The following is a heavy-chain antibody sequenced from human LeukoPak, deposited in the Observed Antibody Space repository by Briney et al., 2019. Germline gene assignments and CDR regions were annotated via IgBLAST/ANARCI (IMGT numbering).Heavy chain of an antibody. CDR2: IKQDGSEK. D-gene: IGHD2-21*01. CDR3: ARKGGLGDAFDY. J-gene: IGHJ4*02. Sequence: PGGSLRLSCAASGFTFSGYGMSWVRQAPGKGLEWVANIKQDGSEKYYVDSVKGRFTISRDNAKNSLYLQMNSLRAEDAAVYYCARKGGLGDAFDYWGQGTLVTVSS. CDR1: GFTFSGYG. V-gene: IGHV3-7*01.